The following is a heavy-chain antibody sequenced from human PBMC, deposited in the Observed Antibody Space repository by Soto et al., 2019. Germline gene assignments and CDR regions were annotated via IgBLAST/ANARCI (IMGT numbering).Heavy chain of an antibody. CDR1: GFTFSSYG. J-gene: IGHJ4*02. CDR2: ISYYGSNK. V-gene: IGHV3-30*18. D-gene: IGHD3-9*01. Sequence: QVQLVESGGGVVQPGRSLRLSCAASGFTFSSYGMHWVRQAPGKGLEWVAVISYYGSNKYYADSVKGRFTISRDNSKNTLYLQMNSLRAEDTAVYYCAKVYDILTLDYWGQGTLVTVSS. CDR3: AKVYDILTLDY.